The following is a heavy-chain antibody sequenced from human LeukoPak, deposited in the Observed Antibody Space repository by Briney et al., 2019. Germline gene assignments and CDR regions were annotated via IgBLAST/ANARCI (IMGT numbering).Heavy chain of an antibody. V-gene: IGHV3-30*02. J-gene: IGHJ3*02. Sequence: PGGPLRLSCAASGFTFSSYGMHWVRQAPGKGLEWVAFIRYDGSNKYYADSVKGRFTISRDNSKNTLYLQMNSLRAEDTAVYYCAKQGRIAASKAYVDDAFDIWGQGTMVTVSS. D-gene: IGHD6-25*01. CDR2: IRYDGSNK. CDR1: GFTFSSYG. CDR3: AKQGRIAASKAYVDDAFDI.